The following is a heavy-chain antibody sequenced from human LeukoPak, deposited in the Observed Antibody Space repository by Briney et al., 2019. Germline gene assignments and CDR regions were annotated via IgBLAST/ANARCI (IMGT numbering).Heavy chain of an antibody. CDR2: INPNSGGT. D-gene: IGHD3-3*01. V-gene: IGHV1-2*02. J-gene: IGHJ6*02. CDR1: GYTFTGYY. Sequence: GASVKVSCKASGYTFTGYYMHWVRQAPGQGLEWMGWINPNSGGTNYAQKFQGRVTMTRDTSISTAYMELSRLRSDDTAVYYCARALRFLEWLLDYYYGMDVWGQGTTVTDPS. CDR3: ARALRFLEWLLDYYYGMDV.